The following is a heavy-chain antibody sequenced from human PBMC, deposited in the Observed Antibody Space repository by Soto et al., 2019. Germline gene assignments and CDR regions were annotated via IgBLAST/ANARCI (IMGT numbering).Heavy chain of an antibody. CDR2: ISSRGDII. CDR3: ARYLGYYDSSGYFDY. V-gene: IGHV3-11*01. CDR1: GFIFSDYY. D-gene: IGHD3-22*01. Sequence: GGSLRLSCAVSGFIFSDYYMSWIRQAPGKGLEWVSYISSRGDIIYYADSVKGRFTISRDNAKNSLYLQMNSLRAEDTAVYYCARYLGYYDSSGYFDYWGQRTLVTVS. J-gene: IGHJ4*02.